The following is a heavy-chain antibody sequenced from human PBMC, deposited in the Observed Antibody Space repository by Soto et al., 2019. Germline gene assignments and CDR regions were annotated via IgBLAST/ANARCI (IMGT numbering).Heavy chain of an antibody. D-gene: IGHD4-4*01. V-gene: IGHV1-2*02. CDR2: SNPNSGGT. CDR1: GYTFTDYY. Sequence: ASVKVSCKASGYTFTDYYIHWVRQAPGQGLEWMGWSNPNSGGTKYAQKFQGRVTMTRDTSISKAYMELSRLRSDDTAVYYCARSPPGDSKTNWFDPWGQGTLVTVSS. J-gene: IGHJ5*02. CDR3: ARSPPGDSKTNWFDP.